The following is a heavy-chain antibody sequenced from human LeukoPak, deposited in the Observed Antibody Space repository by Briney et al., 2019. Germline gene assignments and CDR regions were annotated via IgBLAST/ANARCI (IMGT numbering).Heavy chain of an antibody. J-gene: IGHJ4*02. CDR2: IYSGGST. V-gene: IGHV3-66*04. CDR1: GFTVSSNY. D-gene: IGHD3-22*01. CDR3: ARRQTYYYDSSGYYSTDYFDY. Sequence: GGSLRLSCAASGFTVSSNYMSWVRQAPGKGLEWVSVIYSGGSTYYADSVKGRFTISRDNSKNTLYLQMNSLRAEDTAVYYCARRQTYYYDSSGYYSTDYFDYWGQGTLVTVSS.